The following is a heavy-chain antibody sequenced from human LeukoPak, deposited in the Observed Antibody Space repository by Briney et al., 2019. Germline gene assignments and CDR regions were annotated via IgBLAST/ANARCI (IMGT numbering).Heavy chain of an antibody. J-gene: IGHJ6*03. CDR2: IYYSGST. V-gene: IGHV4-61*08. CDR3: AGSGGAAAGDYYYYYMDV. D-gene: IGHD6-13*01. Sequence: PSETLSLTCTVSGGSISSGDYYWSWIRQPPGKGLEWIGYIYYSGSTNYNPSLKSRVTISVDTSKNQFSLKLSSVTAADTAVYYCAGSGGAAAGDYYYYYMDVWGKGTTVTVSS. CDR1: GGSISSGDYY.